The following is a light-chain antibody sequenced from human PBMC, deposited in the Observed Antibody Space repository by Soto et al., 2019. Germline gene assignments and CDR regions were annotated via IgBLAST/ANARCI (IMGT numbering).Light chain of an antibody. J-gene: IGKJ4*01. V-gene: IGKV3D-15*01. CDR1: QSVDSN. CDR2: GAS. CDR3: QQYDSWPLT. Sequence: EIVMTQSPGTLSVSTGEGATLSCRASQSVDSNLAWYQQKPGQAPRLLIYGASTRATGIPDRFRGSGSGTEFTLTLSRLQSEDFAVYYCQQYDSWPLTFGGGTKVEIK.